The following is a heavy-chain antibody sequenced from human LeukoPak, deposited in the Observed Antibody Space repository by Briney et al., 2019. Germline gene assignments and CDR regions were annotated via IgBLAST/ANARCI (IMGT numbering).Heavy chain of an antibody. CDR2: IYYSGST. J-gene: IGHJ3*02. Sequence: SETLSLTCTVSGGSISSYYWSWIRQPPGKGLEWTGYIYYSGSTNYNPSLKSRVTISVDTSKNQFSLKLTSVTAADTAVYYCARHVNGGFGAFDIWGQGTMVTVSS. V-gene: IGHV4-59*08. CDR3: ARHVNGGFGAFDI. D-gene: IGHD3-10*01. CDR1: GGSISSYY.